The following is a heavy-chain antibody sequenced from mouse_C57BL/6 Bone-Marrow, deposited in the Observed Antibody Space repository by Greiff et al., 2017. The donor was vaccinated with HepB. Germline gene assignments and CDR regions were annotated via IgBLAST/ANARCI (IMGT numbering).Heavy chain of an antibody. D-gene: IGHD3-2*02. Sequence: DVMLVESGGGLVKPGGSLKLSCAASGFTFSSYAMSWVRQTPEKRLEWVATISDGGSYTYYPDNVKGRFTISRDNAKNNLYLQMSHLKSEDTAMYYCARDGGGGSMDYWGQGTSVTVSS. J-gene: IGHJ4*01. V-gene: IGHV5-4*01. CDR3: ARDGGGGSMDY. CDR1: GFTFSSYA. CDR2: ISDGGSYT.